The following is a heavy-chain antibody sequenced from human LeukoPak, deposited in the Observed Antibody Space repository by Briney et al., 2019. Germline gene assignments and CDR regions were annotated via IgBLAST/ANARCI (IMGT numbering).Heavy chain of an antibody. D-gene: IGHD2-15*01. CDR2: INYSGNT. Sequence: SEPLSLTCTVSGGSISTRDYMWGCIRQPPGKGLEWIGSINYSGNTYYNPSLERRVNISVDTSKNQFYLKLSSVTAADTAVYYCARTGMVGAADYWGQGTMVTVSS. CDR3: ARTGMVGAADY. CDR1: GGSISTRDYM. J-gene: IGHJ4*02. V-gene: IGHV4-39*01.